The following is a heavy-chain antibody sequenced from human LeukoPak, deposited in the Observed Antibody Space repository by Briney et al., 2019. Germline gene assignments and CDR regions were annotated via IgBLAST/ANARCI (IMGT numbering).Heavy chain of an antibody. CDR3: ARDYRKLVGLAFDI. CDR2: INWNGGST. D-gene: IGHD6-6*01. J-gene: IGHJ3*02. CDR1: GFTFDDYG. Sequence: PGGSLRLSCAASGFTFDDYGMSWVRQAPGKGLEWVSGINWNGGSTGYADSVKGRFTISRDNAKNSLYLQMNSLRAENTALYYCARDYRKLVGLAFDIWGQGTMVTVSS. V-gene: IGHV3-20*04.